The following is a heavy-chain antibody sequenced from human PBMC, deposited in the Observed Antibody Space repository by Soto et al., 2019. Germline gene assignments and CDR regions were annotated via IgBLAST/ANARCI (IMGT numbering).Heavy chain of an antibody. CDR2: IYSGGST. V-gene: IGHV3-53*01. CDR3: ARGVRNTGEGDV. J-gene: IGHJ6*02. D-gene: IGHD2-8*02. CDR1: GFTVSSNY. Sequence: GGSLRLSCAASGFTVSSNYMNWVRQAPGKGLEWVSVIYSGGSTYYADSVKGRFTISRDNSKNTLYLQMSSLRAEDTAVYYCARGVRNTGEGDVWGQGTTVTVSS.